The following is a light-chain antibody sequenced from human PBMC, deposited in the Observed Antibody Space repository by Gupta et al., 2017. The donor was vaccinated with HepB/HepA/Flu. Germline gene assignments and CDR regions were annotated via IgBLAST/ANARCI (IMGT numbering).Light chain of an antibody. J-gene: IGLJ2*01. CDR3: CSYAGSHSWV. CDR2: DVT. Sequence: QSALTQPLSVSGSPGQSVTISCIGTSSDVGGYNYVSWYQQHPGKAPKFMNYDVTKRPSGVPDRFAGTKSGNAASLTISGLQAEDEANYHCCSYAGSHSWVFGGGTKVTVL. CDR1: SSDVGGYNY. V-gene: IGLV2-11*01.